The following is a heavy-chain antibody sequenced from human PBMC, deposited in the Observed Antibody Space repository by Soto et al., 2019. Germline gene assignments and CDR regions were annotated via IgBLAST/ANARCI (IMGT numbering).Heavy chain of an antibody. Sequence: PSHTLSLTCAISGDSVSSNSAAWNWIRQSPSRGLEWLGRTYYKSKWYNDYAESVKSRITINPDTSKNQFSLQLNSVTPEDTAVYYCARDRLCRGWRGTDSFEICGQGTMVPVSS. J-gene: IGHJ3*02. V-gene: IGHV6-1*01. CDR1: GDSVSSNSAA. D-gene: IGHD6-19*01. CDR2: TYYKSKWYN. CDR3: ARDRLCRGWRGTDSFEI.